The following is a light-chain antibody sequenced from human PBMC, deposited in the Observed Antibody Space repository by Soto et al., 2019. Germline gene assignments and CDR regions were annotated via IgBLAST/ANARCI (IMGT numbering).Light chain of an antibody. J-gene: IGLJ3*02. CDR1: NIRTKS. CDR3: QVWDSSSDHWV. V-gene: IGLV3-21*02. CDR2: DDS. Sequence: SYELTQPPSVSVAPGQTARITCGGANIRTKSVHWYEQKPGQAPVLVVSDDSDRPSGIPERLSGSKSGNTAILTISRVEAGDEADYYCQVWDSSSDHWVFGGGTKLTVL.